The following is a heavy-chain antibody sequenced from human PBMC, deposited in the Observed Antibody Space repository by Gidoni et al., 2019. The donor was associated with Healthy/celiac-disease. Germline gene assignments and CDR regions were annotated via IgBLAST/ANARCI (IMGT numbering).Heavy chain of an antibody. CDR1: GFTFDDYA. J-gene: IGHJ2*01. CDR3: EKDTGYRSGWYSRDFDL. V-gene: IGHV3-9*01. CDR2: ISWNSGSI. D-gene: IGHD6-19*01. Sequence: EVQLVESGGGLVQPGRSLRSSCAASGFTFDDYAMHWVRQAPGKGLEWGSGISWNSGSIGYADSVKGRVNISRDKAKNSLYLQMNSLRAEDTALYYCEKDTGYRSGWYSRDFDLWGRGTLVTVSS.